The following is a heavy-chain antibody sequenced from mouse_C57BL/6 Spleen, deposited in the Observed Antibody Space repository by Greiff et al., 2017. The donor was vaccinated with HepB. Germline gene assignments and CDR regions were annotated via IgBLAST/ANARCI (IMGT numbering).Heavy chain of an antibody. Sequence: QVQLQQPGAELVRPGSSVKLSCKASGYTFTSYWMHWVKQRPIQGLEWIGNIDPSDSETHYNQKFKDKATLTVDKSSSTAYMQLSSLTSEDSAVYYCAREAQLRLDDYAMDYWGQGTSVTVSS. D-gene: IGHD3-1*01. CDR2: IDPSDSET. V-gene: IGHV1-52*01. CDR1: GYTFTSYW. CDR3: AREAQLRLDDYAMDY. J-gene: IGHJ4*01.